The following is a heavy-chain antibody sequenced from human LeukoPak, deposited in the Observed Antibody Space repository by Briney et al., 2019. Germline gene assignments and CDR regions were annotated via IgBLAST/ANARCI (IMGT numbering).Heavy chain of an antibody. CDR1: GFTFSSYG. V-gene: IGHV3-30*18. Sequence: PGGSLRLSCAASGFTFSSYGMHWVRQAPGKGLEWVAVISYDGSNKYYADSVKGRFTISRDNSKNTLYLQMNSLRAEDTAVYYCAKVWVGTDYGSGSRDQNDYWGQGTLVTVSS. D-gene: IGHD3-10*01. J-gene: IGHJ4*02. CDR3: AKVWVGTDYGSGSRDQNDY. CDR2: ISYDGSNK.